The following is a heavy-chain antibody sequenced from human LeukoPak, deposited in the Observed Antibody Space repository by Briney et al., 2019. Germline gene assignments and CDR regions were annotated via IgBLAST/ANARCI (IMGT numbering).Heavy chain of an antibody. D-gene: IGHD5-18*01. CDR3: ARVPSPTAMGFFFDY. CDR1: GYTFTSYD. J-gene: IGHJ4*02. V-gene: IGHV1-2*02. CDR2: INPNSGGT. Sequence: GASVKVSCKASGYTFTSYDINWVRQATGQGLEWMGWINPNSGGTNYAQKFQGRVTMTRDTSISTAYMELSRLRSDDTAVYYCARVPSPTAMGFFFDYWGQGTLVTVSS.